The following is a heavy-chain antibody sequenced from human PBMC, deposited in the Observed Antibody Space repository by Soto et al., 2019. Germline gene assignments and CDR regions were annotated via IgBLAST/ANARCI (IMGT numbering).Heavy chain of an antibody. CDR2: VYFSGNT. CDR3: GSVRPSGYVLS. J-gene: IGHJ5*02. Sequence: SETLSLTCTVSGGSLSSYYWTWIRQSPGKGLEWIGYVYFSGNTNYNPSLKSRVTISIDTSKNQFSLRLASVTAADTAFYYCGSVRPSGYVLSWGQGTLVTISS. CDR1: GGSLSSYY. D-gene: IGHD6-25*01. V-gene: IGHV4-59*01.